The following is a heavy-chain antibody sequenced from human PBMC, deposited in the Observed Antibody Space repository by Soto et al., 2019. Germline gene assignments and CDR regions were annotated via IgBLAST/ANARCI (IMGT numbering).Heavy chain of an antibody. Sequence: GGSLRLSCAASGFAFSNAEMNWVRQAPGKGLEWVGRIKNKTDGGTTDYAAPVKGRFTISRDDSKNTLYLQMNSLKTEDTAVYYCTSVAYSKRYWGQGTLVTVSS. J-gene: IGHJ4*02. D-gene: IGHD2-15*01. V-gene: IGHV3-15*07. CDR3: TSVAYSKRY. CDR1: GFAFSNAE. CDR2: IKNKTDGGTT.